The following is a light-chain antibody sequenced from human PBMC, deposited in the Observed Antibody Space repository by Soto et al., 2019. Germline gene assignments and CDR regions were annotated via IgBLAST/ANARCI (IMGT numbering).Light chain of an antibody. CDR3: QQYNSYSSYT. V-gene: IGKV1-5*03. CDR1: QSINYW. J-gene: IGKJ2*01. CDR2: KAS. Sequence: DIQMTQSPSTLSASVGDRVTITCRASQSINYWLAWYQQTPGKAPKLLIYKASNLQSGVPSRFSGSASGTEFTLNISSLQPNDFATYYCQQYNSYSSYTFGQGTKLEIK.